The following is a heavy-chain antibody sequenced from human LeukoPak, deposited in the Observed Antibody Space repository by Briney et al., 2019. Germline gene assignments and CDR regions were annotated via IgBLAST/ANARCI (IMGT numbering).Heavy chain of an antibody. CDR2: FHTSGST. CDR1: GGSISSGSYY. V-gene: IGHV4-61*02. CDR3: ARGGVSDFDY. Sequence: SQTLSLTCTVSGGSISSGSYYWSWIRQPAGKGLEWIGRFHTSGSTDYNPSLKSRVSISVDTSKNHFSLKLSSVTAADTAVYYCARGGVSDFDYWGQGTLVTVSS. J-gene: IGHJ4*02. D-gene: IGHD3-10*01.